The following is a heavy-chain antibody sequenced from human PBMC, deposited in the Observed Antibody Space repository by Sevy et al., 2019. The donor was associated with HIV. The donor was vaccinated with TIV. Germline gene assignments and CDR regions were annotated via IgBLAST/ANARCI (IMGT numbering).Heavy chain of an antibody. CDR1: GFTFTLYA. Sequence: GGSLRLSCAASGFTFTLYAIHWVRQAPGKGLEWVALISHSATNKYYADSVKGRFTISIDDSKNTAYLQMSNLRTDDTAVYYCARVAVEYCTDDCYHRFDYWGQGTQVTVSS. D-gene: IGHD2-21*02. V-gene: IGHV3-30-3*01. CDR3: ARVAVEYCTDDCYHRFDY. CDR2: ISHSATNK. J-gene: IGHJ4*02.